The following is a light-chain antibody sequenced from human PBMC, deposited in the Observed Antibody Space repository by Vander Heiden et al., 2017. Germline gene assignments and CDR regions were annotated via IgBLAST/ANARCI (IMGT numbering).Light chain of an antibody. CDR2: AVS. CDR3: SSFAGFNNYV. J-gene: IGLJ1*01. CDR1: SSDVGGYNY. Sequence: QSALTQPPSASGSPGQSVTISCTGTSSDVGGYNYVSWYQQHPGKAPKVVIYAVSQRPSGVPDRFSGSKSANTASLTVSGLQAEDEADYYCSSFAGFNNYVFGTGTKVTVL. V-gene: IGLV2-8*01.